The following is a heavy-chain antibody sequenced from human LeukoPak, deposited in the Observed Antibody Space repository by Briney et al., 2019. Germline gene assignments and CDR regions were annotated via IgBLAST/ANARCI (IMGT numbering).Heavy chain of an antibody. CDR1: GFPFSNYG. J-gene: IGHJ4*02. CDR3: ARVTYGSGTYGAFDY. Sequence: GGTLGLSCAASGFPFSNYGMSWVRQAPGKGLEWVSAISGSDYTTYYADSVKGRFTISRDNSKNTLYLQMNSLRAEDTAVYYCARVTYGSGTYGAFDYWGQGTLVTVSS. D-gene: IGHD3-10*01. CDR2: ISGSDYTT. V-gene: IGHV3-23*01.